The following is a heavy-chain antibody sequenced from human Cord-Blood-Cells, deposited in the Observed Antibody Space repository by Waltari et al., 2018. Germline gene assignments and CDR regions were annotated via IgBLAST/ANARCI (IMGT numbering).Heavy chain of an antibody. D-gene: IGHD7-27*01. J-gene: IGHJ2*01. CDR3: ARHQTGDLTNFDL. Sequence: QLQLQESGPGLVKPSETLSLTCTVSGGSISSSSYYWGWIRQPPGKGLEWIGSIYSSGSTYYNPSLKSRVTISVDTSKNQFSLKLSSVTAADTAVYYCARHQTGDLTNFDLWGRGTLVTVSS. CDR2: IYSSGST. V-gene: IGHV4-39*01. CDR1: GGSISSSSYY.